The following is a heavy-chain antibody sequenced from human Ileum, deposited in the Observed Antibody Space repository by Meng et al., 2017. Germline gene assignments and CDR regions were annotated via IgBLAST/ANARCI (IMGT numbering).Heavy chain of an antibody. CDR3: ARDHWGSLDY. CDR1: CCSVSSNNDR. CDR2: GST. J-gene: IGHJ4*02. D-gene: IGHD7-27*01. Sequence: QMPPQESGPGLVRASATLSLPCYVSCCSVSSNNDRWGWIRQPPGKGLEWIGYGSTNHNPSLKSRVTISVDTSKNQFFLTLNSVTAADTAIYYCARDHWGSLDYWGQGILVTVSS. V-gene: IGHV4-61*01.